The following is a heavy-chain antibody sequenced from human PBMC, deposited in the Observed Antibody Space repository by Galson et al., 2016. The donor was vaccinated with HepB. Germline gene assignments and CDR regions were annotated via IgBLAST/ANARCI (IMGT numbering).Heavy chain of an antibody. CDR2: TFYRSNWQN. Sequence: CAISGDSVSSNSAGWNWIRQSPSRGLEWLGRTFYRSNWQNDYAESVKSRITINPDTSKNQFSLQLNSVTPDDPAVYYCARSYLLGRGFGWWGQGTLVTVSS. CDR1: GDSVSSNSAG. D-gene: IGHD7-27*01. J-gene: IGHJ4*02. CDR3: ARSYLLGRGFGW. V-gene: IGHV6-1*01.